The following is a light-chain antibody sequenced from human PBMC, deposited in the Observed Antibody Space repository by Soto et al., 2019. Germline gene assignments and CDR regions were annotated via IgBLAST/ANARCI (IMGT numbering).Light chain of an antibody. Sequence: AIQLTQSPSSLSASVGDRVTITCRASQDIRGALAWYQQKPGKAPKILIYDVSTLADGVPSRFSGSSSGTDFTLTISSLQPVDVATYYCQQFNSYPITFGQGTRLEIK. J-gene: IGKJ5*01. V-gene: IGKV1-13*02. CDR1: QDIRGA. CDR3: QQFNSYPIT. CDR2: DVS.